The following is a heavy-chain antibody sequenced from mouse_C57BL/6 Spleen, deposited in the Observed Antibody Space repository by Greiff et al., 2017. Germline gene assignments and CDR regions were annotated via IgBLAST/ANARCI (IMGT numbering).Heavy chain of an antibody. D-gene: IGHD2-5*01. V-gene: IGHV2-2*01. CDR3: ARNYYSNCGGYFDV. CDR2: IWSGGST. CDR1: GFSLTSYG. Sequence: VQLQQSGPGLVQPSQSLSITCTVSGFSLTSYGVHWVRQSPGKGLEWLGEIWSGGSTDYNAAFISRLSISKDNSKSQVFFKMNSLQADDTAIYYCARNYYSNCGGYFDVWGTGTTVTVSS. J-gene: IGHJ1*03.